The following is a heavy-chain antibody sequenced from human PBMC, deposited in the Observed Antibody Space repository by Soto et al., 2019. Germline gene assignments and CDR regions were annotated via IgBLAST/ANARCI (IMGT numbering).Heavy chain of an antibody. J-gene: IGHJ4*02. V-gene: IGHV3-23*01. CDR3: AKGGRCSGGSCYGYFDY. Sequence: HPGGSLRLSCAASGFTFSSYAMSWVRQAPGKGLEWVSAISGSGGSTYYADSVKGRFTISRDNSKNTLYLQMNSLSAEDMAFYYFAKGGRCSGGSCYGYFDYWGQGTLVTVSS. D-gene: IGHD2-15*01. CDR2: ISGSGGST. CDR1: GFTFSSYA.